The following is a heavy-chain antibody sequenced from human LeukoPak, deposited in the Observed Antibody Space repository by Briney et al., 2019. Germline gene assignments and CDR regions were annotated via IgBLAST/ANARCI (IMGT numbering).Heavy chain of an antibody. Sequence: GGSLRLSCAASGFTFDDYAMHWVRHAPGKGLEWVSGISWYSGSIGYADSVKGRFTISRDNAKNSLYLKMNSLRAEDTALYYCAKSRLWEVRPVYFDYWGQGTLVTVSS. D-gene: IGHD1-26*01. CDR3: AKSRLWEVRPVYFDY. J-gene: IGHJ4*02. CDR2: ISWYSGSI. CDR1: GFTFDDYA. V-gene: IGHV3-9*01.